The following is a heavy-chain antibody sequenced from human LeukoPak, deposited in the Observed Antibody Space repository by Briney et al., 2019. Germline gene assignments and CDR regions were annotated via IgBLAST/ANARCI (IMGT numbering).Heavy chain of an antibody. V-gene: IGHV1-2*02. J-gene: IGHJ4*02. D-gene: IGHD3-10*01. CDR3: ARGEGVDY. Sequence: ASVKVSCKASGYTFTAYYMHWVRQAPGQGLEWMGWINSKSGGTNYAQKFQGRVTMTRDTAISTAYMEVSRLKSDDTAVYYCARGEGVDYWGQGTLVTVSS. CDR2: INSKSGGT. CDR1: GYTFTAYY.